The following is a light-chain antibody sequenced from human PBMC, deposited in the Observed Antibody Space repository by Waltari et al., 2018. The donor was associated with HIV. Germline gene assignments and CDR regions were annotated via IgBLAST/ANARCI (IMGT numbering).Light chain of an antibody. V-gene: IGKV2-30*01. Sequence: DVVMTQSPLSLPVTLGQPASISCRSSQSLVYRDGNTYLIWFQQRPGQSPRRLIYKVSSRDSGVPDRFSGSGSGTDFTLKISRVEADDVGVYYCMQGTHWPYTFGQGTKLKIK. CDR2: KVS. J-gene: IGKJ2*01. CDR1: QSLVYRDGNTY. CDR3: MQGTHWPYT.